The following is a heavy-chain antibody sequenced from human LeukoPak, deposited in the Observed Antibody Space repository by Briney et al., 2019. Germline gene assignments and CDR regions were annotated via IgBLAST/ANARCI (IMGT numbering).Heavy chain of an antibody. J-gene: IGHJ4*02. V-gene: IGHV3-7*01. Sequence: PGGSLRLSCAASGFTFSSYWMSWVRQAPGKGLEWVANIKQDGSEKYYVDSVKGRFTISKDNAKNSLYLQMNSLRAEDTAVYYCARDLSRSFSMIRVLIQHREFDFWGRGTLVTVSS. CDR2: IKQDGSEK. CDR3: ARDLSRSFSMIRVLIQHREFDF. CDR1: GFTFSSYW. D-gene: IGHD3-10*01.